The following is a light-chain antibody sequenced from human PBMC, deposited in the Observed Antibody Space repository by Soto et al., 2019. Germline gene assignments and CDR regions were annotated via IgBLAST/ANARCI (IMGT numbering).Light chain of an antibody. J-gene: IGLJ3*02. CDR2: EVS. V-gene: IGLV2-8*01. CDR3: SSYAGSKYWV. Sequence: QSALTQPPSASGSPGQSVTISCTGTSSDIGGYNYVSWYQQHPGKAPKLMIYEVSKRPSGVPDRFSGSKSGNTASLTDSGLQAEDEADYYCSSYAGSKYWVFGGGTKLTVL. CDR1: SSDIGGYNY.